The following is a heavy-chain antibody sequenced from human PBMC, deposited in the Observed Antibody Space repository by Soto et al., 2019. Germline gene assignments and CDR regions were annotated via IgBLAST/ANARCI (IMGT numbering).Heavy chain of an antibody. CDR3: ARDRVSSWPELDYYGRDG. J-gene: IGHJ6*02. CDR2: IYGGGST. V-gene: IGHV3-66*01. Sequence: EVQLVESGGGLVQPGGSLRLSCAASGFTVRTNYVSWVRQAPDKGLEWVSVIYGGGSTSYADSVQGRFTISRDIAENTVYLQMNSLRAEDTAVYYCARDRVSSWPELDYYGRDGWGQGTTVTVSS. CDR1: GFTVRTNY. D-gene: IGHD6-13*01.